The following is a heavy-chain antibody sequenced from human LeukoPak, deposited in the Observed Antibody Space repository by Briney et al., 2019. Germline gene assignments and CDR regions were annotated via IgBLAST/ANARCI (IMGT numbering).Heavy chain of an antibody. CDR1: GGTFSSYT. D-gene: IGHD3-22*01. Sequence: ASVKVSCKASGGTFSSYTISWVRQAPGQGLEWMGWISAYNGNTNYAQKLQGRVTMTTDTSTSTAYMELRSLRSDDTAVYYCASVGLSGYYWDYWGQGTLVTVSS. CDR3: ASVGLSGYYWDY. V-gene: IGHV1-18*01. J-gene: IGHJ4*02. CDR2: ISAYNGNT.